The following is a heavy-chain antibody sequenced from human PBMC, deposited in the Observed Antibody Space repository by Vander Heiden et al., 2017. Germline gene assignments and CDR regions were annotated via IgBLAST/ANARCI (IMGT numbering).Heavy chain of an antibody. V-gene: IGHV7-4-1*02. CDR3: AREGQWLPFDF. Sequence: QVQLVQSGSELKKPGASVKVSCKASGYSFTNYAINWIRQAPGQGLEWMGWIGTNTGNPTYAQGFTGRFVFSLDTSVSTAYLQISSLKAEDTAVYYCAREGQWLPFDFWGQGTLVTVSS. CDR2: IGTNTGNP. D-gene: IGHD6-19*01. CDR1: GYSFTNYA. J-gene: IGHJ4*02.